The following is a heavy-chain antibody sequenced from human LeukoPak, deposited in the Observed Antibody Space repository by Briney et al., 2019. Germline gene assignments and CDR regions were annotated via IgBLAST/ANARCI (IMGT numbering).Heavy chain of an antibody. J-gene: IGHJ5*02. CDR3: ARDLYSSSWYHWFDP. D-gene: IGHD6-13*01. V-gene: IGHV4-59*12. CDR2: IHYSGST. Sequence: SETLSLTCTVSGDSLSSYYLSWIRQPPGKGLEWTGYIHYSGSTNYNPSLKSRITISVDTSKNQFSLRLSSVTAADTAVYYCARDLYSSSWYHWFDPWGQGTLVTVSS. CDR1: GDSLSSYY.